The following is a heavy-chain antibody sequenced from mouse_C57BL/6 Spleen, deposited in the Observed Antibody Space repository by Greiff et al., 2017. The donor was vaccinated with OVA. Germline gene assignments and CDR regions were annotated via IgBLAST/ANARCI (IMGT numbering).Heavy chain of an antibody. J-gene: IGHJ2*01. CDR3: TRSHYYDHYFDD. CDR2: IDPETGGT. CDR1: GYTFTDYE. Sequence: VQLHQSGAELVRPGASVTLSCKASGYTFTDYEMHWVKQTPVHGLEWIGAIDPETGGTAYNQKFKGKAILTADKSSSTAYMELRSLTSEDSAVYYCTRSHYYDHYFDDWGQGTTLTVSS. D-gene: IGHD1-2*01. V-gene: IGHV1-15*01.